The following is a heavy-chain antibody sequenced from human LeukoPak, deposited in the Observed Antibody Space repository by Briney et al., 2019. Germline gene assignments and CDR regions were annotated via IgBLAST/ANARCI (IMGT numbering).Heavy chain of an antibody. CDR3: ARGGSYYDSSGYFDY. CDR1: GFTFSSHS. Sequence: GGSLRLSCAASGFTFSSHSMNWVRQAPGKGLEWVSYISSSSSTIYYADSVKGRFTISRDNAKNSLYLQMNSLRDEDTAVYYCARGGSYYDSSGYFDYWGQGTLVTVSS. D-gene: IGHD3-22*01. J-gene: IGHJ4*02. CDR2: ISSSSSTI. V-gene: IGHV3-48*02.